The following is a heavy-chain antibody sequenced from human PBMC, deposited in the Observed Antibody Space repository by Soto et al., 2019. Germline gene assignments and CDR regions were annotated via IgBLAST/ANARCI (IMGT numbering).Heavy chain of an antibody. CDR3: ARDRIRAAAGYFDY. J-gene: IGHJ4*02. CDR2: ISYDGSNT. CDR1: GFTFSSYA. V-gene: IGHV3-30-3*01. D-gene: IGHD6-13*01. Sequence: QVQLVESGGGVVQPGRSLRLSCAASGFTFSSYAMHWVRQAPGKGLEWVAVISYDGSNTYYADSVKGRFTISRDNYKNPLYLQMNSLRAEDTAVYYCARDRIRAAAGYFDYWGQGTLVTVSS.